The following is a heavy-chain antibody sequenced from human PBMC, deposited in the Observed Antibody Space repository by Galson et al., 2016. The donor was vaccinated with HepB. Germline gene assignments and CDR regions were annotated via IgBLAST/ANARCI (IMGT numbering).Heavy chain of an antibody. V-gene: IGHV3-7*03. D-gene: IGHD3-22*01. Sequence: SLRLSCAASEFTFSSYWMSWVRQTPGKGLEWVANIKQDGSEKYYVDSVKGRFTIYRDNAENSLYLQMNSLRGEDTAVYYCAREAWYYYGSGSNDAFDIWGQGTMVTVSS. CDR2: IKQDGSEK. CDR3: AREAWYYYGSGSNDAFDI. CDR1: EFTFSSYW. J-gene: IGHJ3*02.